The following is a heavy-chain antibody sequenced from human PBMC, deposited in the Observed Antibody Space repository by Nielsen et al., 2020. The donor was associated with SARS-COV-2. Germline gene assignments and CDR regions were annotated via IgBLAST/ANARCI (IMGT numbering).Heavy chain of an antibody. V-gene: IGHV4-59*08. CDR2: IYYSGST. D-gene: IGHD3-3*01. J-gene: IGHJ4*02. CDR1: GGSISNYY. Sequence: SETLSLTCTVSGGSISNYYWTWIRQPPGKGLEWIGYIYYSGSTNYNPSLKSRVTISVDTSKNQFSLKLSSVTAADTAVYYCARNTPITIFGVVSAFDYWGQGTLVTVSS. CDR3: ARNTPITIFGVVSAFDY.